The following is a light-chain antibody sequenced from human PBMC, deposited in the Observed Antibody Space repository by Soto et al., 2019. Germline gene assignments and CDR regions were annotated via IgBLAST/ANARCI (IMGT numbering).Light chain of an antibody. Sequence: VLTQSPATLSLSPGERATLSCRASQTVSRYLAWYQQKPGQAPRLLIYYASNRATGIPARFSGSGSGTDYTLPISRLEPEDFAVYYCQQRSTSPFFTFGGGTKVEI. CDR1: QTVSRY. CDR3: QQRSTSPFFT. CDR2: YAS. J-gene: IGKJ4*01. V-gene: IGKV3-11*01.